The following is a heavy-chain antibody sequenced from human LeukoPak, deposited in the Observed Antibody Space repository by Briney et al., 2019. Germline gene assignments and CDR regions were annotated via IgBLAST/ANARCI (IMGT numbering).Heavy chain of an antibody. CDR1: GGSFSGYY. Sequence: SETLSLTCAVYGGSFSGYYWSWIRQPPGKGLEWIGEINHSGSTNYNPSLKSRVTISVDTSKNQFSLKLSSVTAADTAVYYCVRDGTGDSSGWHLWGQGTLVTVSS. CDR2: INHSGST. J-gene: IGHJ4*02. D-gene: IGHD6-19*01. V-gene: IGHV4-34*01. CDR3: VRDGTGDSSGWHL.